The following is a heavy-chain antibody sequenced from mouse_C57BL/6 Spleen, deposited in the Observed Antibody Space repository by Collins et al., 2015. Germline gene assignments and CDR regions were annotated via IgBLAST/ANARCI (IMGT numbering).Heavy chain of an antibody. CDR2: IDPSDSYT. CDR1: GYTFTSYW. Sequence: QVQLQRPGAELVRPGTSVKLSCKASGYTFTSYWMHWVKQRPGQGLEWIGVIDPSDSYTNYNQKFKGKATLTVDTSSSTAYMQLSSLTSEDSAVYYCARRAGSYYYAMDYWVKEPQSPSPQ. D-gene: IGHD3-1*01. CDR3: ARRAGSYYYAMDY. J-gene: IGHJ4*01. V-gene: IGHV1-59*01.